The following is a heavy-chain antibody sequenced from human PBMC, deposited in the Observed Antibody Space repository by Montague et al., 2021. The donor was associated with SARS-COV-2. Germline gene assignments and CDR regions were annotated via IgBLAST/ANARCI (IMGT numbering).Heavy chain of an antibody. J-gene: IGHJ3*01. CDR2: VSWNSDTI. Sequence: SLRLSCATSGFTFDDFSVHWVRQGPGLGLEWVSGVSWNSDTIGYADSVKGRFTISRDNGKNFLYLQMDSLKTEDTALYFCAGRAAAGNRNPFDVWGQGTMVTVSP. CDR3: AGRAAAGNRNPFDV. CDR1: GFTFDDFS. V-gene: IGHV3-9*01. D-gene: IGHD6-13*01.